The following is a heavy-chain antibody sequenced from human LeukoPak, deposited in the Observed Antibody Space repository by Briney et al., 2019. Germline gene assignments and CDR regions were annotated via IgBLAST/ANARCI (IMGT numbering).Heavy chain of an antibody. CDR2: IYHSGST. J-gene: IGHJ4*02. CDR3: ASSGLRLGELSFDY. Sequence: SGTLSLTCAVSGGSISSSNWWSWARQPPGKGLEWIGEIYHSGSTNYNPSLKSRVTISVDKSKNQFSLKLSSVTAADTAVYYCASSGLRLGELSFDYWGQGTLVTVSS. D-gene: IGHD3-16*02. CDR1: GGSISSSNW. V-gene: IGHV4-4*02.